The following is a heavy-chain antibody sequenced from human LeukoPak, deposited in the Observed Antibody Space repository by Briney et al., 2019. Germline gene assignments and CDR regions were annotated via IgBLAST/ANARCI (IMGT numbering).Heavy chain of an antibody. CDR3: ARVSGFWSGYTYYFDY. V-gene: IGHV1-2*02. CDR2: INPNSGGT. J-gene: IGHJ4*02. Sequence: GASVKVSCKASGYTFTGYYMHWARQAPGQGLEWMGWINPNSGGTNYAQKFQGRVTMTRDTSISTAYMELSRLRSDDTAVYYCARVSGFWSGYTYYFDYWGQGTLVTVSS. CDR1: GYTFTGYY. D-gene: IGHD3-3*01.